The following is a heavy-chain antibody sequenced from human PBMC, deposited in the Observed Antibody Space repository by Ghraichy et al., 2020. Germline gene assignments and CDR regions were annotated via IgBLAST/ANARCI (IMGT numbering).Heavy chain of an antibody. CDR2: INPNSGGT. V-gene: IGHV1-2*02. D-gene: IGHD4-17*01. Sequence: ASVKVSCKTAGYTFTTYHIHWVRQAPGQGLERMGRINPNSGGTKFAQKFQGRVTMTRDTSTSTAYMEVSRVRFDDTAVYYCARLGRDYGDHEYVPFDYWGQGALVTVCS. CDR1: GYTFTTYH. CDR3: ARLGRDYGDHEYVPFDY. J-gene: IGHJ4*02.